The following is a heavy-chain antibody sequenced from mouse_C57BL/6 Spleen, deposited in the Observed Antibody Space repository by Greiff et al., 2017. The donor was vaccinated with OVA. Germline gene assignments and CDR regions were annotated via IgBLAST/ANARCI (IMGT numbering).Heavy chain of an antibody. CDR2: IDPSDSET. D-gene: IGHD2-5*01. CDR3: ARSGSNYGGYAMDY. CDR1: GYTFTSYW. Sequence: QVQLQQPGAELVRPGSSVKLSCKASGYTFTSYWMHWVKQRPIQGLEWIGNIDPSDSETHYNQKFKDKATLTVDKSSSTAYMQLSSLTSEDSAVYYCARSGSNYGGYAMDYWGQGTSVTVSS. V-gene: IGHV1-52*01. J-gene: IGHJ4*01.